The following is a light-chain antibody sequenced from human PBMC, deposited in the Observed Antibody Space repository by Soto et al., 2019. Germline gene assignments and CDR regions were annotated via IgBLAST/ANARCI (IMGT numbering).Light chain of an antibody. Sequence: DIQMTQSPSSLSASVGDRVTITCRASQTITNYLNWYQQKPGKAPKLLIYAAFTLLSGVPSRFTGGGSGTDFTLTIGSLQPEDFATYFCQQSYSSPWTFGQGTKVEI. J-gene: IGKJ1*01. CDR3: QQSYSSPWT. V-gene: IGKV1-39*01. CDR1: QTITNY. CDR2: AAF.